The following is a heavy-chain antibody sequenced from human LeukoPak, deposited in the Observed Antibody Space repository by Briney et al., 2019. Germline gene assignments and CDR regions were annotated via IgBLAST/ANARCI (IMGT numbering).Heavy chain of an antibody. D-gene: IGHD2-2*01. CDR3: ARVVVVPAAMSDYYYYGMDV. CDR1: GGTFSSYV. V-gene: IGHV1-69*13. J-gene: IGHJ6*02. CDR2: IIPIFGTA. Sequence: ASVKVSCKASGGTFSSYVISWVRQAPGQGLEWMGGIIPIFGTANYAQKFQGRVTITADESTSTAYMELSSLRSEDTAVYYCARVVVVPAAMSDYYYYGMDVWGQGTTVTVSS.